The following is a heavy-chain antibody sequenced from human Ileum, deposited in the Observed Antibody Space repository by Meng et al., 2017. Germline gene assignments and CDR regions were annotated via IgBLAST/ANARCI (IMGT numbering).Heavy chain of an antibody. J-gene: IGHJ4*02. V-gene: IGHV4-39*07. CDR3: AKSGFITVLRGVPPYFDY. CDR2: IYYSWST. Sequence: SETLSLTCIVSGGSISRSSYYWGWIRQPPGKGLEWIGSIYYSWSTYYNPSLKSRVTMSVDTSRNQFYLKLSPVTAANTAVYYCAKSGFITVLRGVPPYFDYWGQGMLVTVSS. CDR1: GGSISRSSYY. D-gene: IGHD3-10*01.